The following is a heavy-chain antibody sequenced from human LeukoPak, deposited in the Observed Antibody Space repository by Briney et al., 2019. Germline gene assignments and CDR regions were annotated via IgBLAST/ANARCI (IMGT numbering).Heavy chain of an antibody. Sequence: GGSLRLSCAASGFTFSDYYMSWIRQAPGKGLEWVAFIRYDGSNKYYADSVKGRFTISRDNSKNTLYLQMNSLRAEDTAVYYCAKAYYYDSSGYRDAFDIWGQGTMVTVSS. CDR3: AKAYYYDSSGYRDAFDI. CDR1: GFTFSDYY. CDR2: IRYDGSNK. J-gene: IGHJ3*02. V-gene: IGHV3-30*02. D-gene: IGHD3-22*01.